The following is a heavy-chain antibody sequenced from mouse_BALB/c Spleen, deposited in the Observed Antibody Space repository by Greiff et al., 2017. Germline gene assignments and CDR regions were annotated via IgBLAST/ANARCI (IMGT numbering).Heavy chain of an antibody. V-gene: IGHV5-17*02. CDR3: ARLGGLAY. Sequence: EVMLVESGGGLVQPGGSRKLSCAASGFTFSSFGMHWVRQAPEKGLEWVAYISSGSSTIYYADTVKGRFTISRDNPKNTLFLQMTSLRSEDTAMYYCARLGGLAYWGQGTLVTVSA. CDR2: ISSGSSTI. CDR1: GFTFSSFG. D-gene: IGHD4-1*01. J-gene: IGHJ3*01.